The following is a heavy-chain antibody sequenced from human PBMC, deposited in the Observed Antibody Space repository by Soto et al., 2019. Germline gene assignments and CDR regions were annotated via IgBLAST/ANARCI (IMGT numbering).Heavy chain of an antibody. CDR3: AHSLIPNWGSRGAFDY. D-gene: IGHD7-27*01. CDR1: GFSLSTSGVG. Sequence: QITLKESGPTLVTRTETLTLTCTFSGFSLSTSGVGVGWIRQPPGKALAWLALIYWDDDKRYSPSLKSRLTITKDTSKNQVVLTMTNMDPVDTATYYCAHSLIPNWGSRGAFDYWGQGTLVTVSS. CDR2: IYWDDDK. V-gene: IGHV2-5*02. J-gene: IGHJ4*02.